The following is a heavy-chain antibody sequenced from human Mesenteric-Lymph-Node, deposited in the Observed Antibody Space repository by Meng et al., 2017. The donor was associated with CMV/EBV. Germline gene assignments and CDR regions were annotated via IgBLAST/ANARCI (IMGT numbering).Heavy chain of an antibody. CDR1: GGSTY. D-gene: IGHD3-10*01. J-gene: IGHJ4*02. CDR2: ISSSSSYI. V-gene: IGHV3-21*01. CDR3: ARSRSMIRESPGY. Sequence: GESLKISCAASGGSTYMNWVRQAPGKGLEWVSSISSSSSYIYYADSVKGRFTISRDNAKNSLYLQMNSLRAEDTAVYYCARSRSMIRESPGYWGQGTLVTVSS.